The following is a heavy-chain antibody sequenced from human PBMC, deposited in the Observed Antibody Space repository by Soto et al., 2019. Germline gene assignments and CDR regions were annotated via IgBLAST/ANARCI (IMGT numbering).Heavy chain of an antibody. CDR2: IGSSSSTI. Sequence: EVQLVESGGGLVQPGGSLRLSCAASGFTFSSYSMTWVRQAPGKGLDWVSYIGSSSSTIYYADSVKGRFTISRDNARNTLYLQMIGVRGEDTAVYYCARDPHNYGDYEAYYYYYMDVWGKGITVSVS. D-gene: IGHD4-17*01. CDR1: GFTFSSYS. J-gene: IGHJ6*03. V-gene: IGHV3-48*01. CDR3: ARDPHNYGDYEAYYYYYMDV.